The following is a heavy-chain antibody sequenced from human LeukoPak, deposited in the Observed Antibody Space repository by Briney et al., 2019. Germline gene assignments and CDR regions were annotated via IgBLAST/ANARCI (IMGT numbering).Heavy chain of an antibody. Sequence: GGSLRLSCAASGFTFHNYAMSSVRQAPGKGLEWVSSISGNGGSTYYADSLKGRFTISRDNSKNTLYLQMNSLRAKDTAVYSCAKVVGPFDYWGQGTLVTVSS. J-gene: IGHJ4*02. CDR1: GFTFHNYA. CDR2: ISGNGGST. D-gene: IGHD1-26*01. CDR3: AKVVGPFDY. V-gene: IGHV3-23*01.